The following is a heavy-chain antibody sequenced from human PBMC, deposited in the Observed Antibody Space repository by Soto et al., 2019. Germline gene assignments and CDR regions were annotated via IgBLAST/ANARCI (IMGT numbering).Heavy chain of an antibody. CDR3: ARDGGDGEYDDFRKNRFDP. J-gene: IGHJ5*02. D-gene: IGHD3-3*01. CDR2: IYYSGST. Sequence: SGTLSLTCTVSGGSISSYYWSWIRQPPGKGLEWIGYIYYSGSTNYNPSLKSRVTISVDTSKNQFSLKLSSVTAADTAVYYCARDGGDGEYDDFRKNRFDPWGKGTLVTVSS. V-gene: IGHV4-59*12. CDR1: GGSISSYY.